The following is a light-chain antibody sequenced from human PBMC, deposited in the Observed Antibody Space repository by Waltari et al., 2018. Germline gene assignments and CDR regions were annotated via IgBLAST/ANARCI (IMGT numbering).Light chain of an antibody. J-gene: IGLJ2*01. CDR1: SSDVGGYKY. CDR2: DVT. Sequence: QSALTQPRSVSGSPGQLVTIPCTGTSSDVGGYKYVSWYQQHPGKAPKLMISDVTERPSGVPDRFSGSKSGNTASLTISGLQAEDEGDYYCCSYAGGDTVVFGGGTKLTVL. CDR3: CSYAGGDTVV. V-gene: IGLV2-11*01.